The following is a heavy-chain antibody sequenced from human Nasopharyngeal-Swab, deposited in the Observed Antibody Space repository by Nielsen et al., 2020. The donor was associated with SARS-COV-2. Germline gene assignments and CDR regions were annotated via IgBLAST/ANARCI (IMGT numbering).Heavy chain of an antibody. CDR3: ARHRDGNTIGYFDY. J-gene: IGHJ4*02. CDR1: GFSLSTSGVC. V-gene: IGHV2-70*01. D-gene: IGHD5-24*01. Sequence: SGPTLVKPTQTLTLTCTFSGFSLSTSGVCVSWIRQPPGKALEWLALIDWDDDKYYITSLKTRLTISTDISKNQVVLTMTNVDPADTATYYCARHRDGNTIGYFDYWGQGTLVTVSS. CDR2: IDWDDDK.